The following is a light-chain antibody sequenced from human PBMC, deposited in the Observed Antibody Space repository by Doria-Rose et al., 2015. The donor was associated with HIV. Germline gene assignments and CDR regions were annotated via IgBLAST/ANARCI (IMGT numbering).Light chain of an antibody. Sequence: DIVMTQSSGTLSLSPGERATLSCRAGQSFSSTYLAWYQQKPGQAPSLLIYGGSTRATGIPDRFSASGSGTDFTLTINRLEPEDFALYYCHQYGTSWTFGQGTKVEI. CDR3: HQYGTSWT. V-gene: IGKV3-20*01. J-gene: IGKJ1*01. CDR1: QSFSSTY. CDR2: GGS.